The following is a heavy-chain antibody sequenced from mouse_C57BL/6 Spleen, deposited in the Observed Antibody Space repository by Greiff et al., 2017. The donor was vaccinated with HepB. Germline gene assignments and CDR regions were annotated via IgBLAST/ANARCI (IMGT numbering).Heavy chain of an antibody. CDR2: ISSGGDYI. J-gene: IGHJ2*01. CDR1: GFTFSSYA. CDR3: TRRGSYYFDY. V-gene: IGHV5-9-1*02. Sequence: EVNVVESGEGLVKPGGSLKLSCAASGFTFSSYAMSWVRQTPEKRLEWVAYISSGGDYIYYADTVKGRFTISRDNARNTLYLQMSSLKSEDTAMYYCTRRGSYYFDYWGQGTTLTVSS.